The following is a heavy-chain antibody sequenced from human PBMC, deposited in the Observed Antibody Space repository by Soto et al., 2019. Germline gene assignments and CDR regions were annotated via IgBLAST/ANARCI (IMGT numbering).Heavy chain of an antibody. CDR3: ARDGGRHSGGIDY. D-gene: IGHD1-26*01. CDR1: GGTFSSYS. V-gene: IGHV1-69*01. J-gene: IGHJ4*02. CDR2: IIPIFGTA. Sequence: QVQLVQSGAELKKPGASVKVSCKASGGTFSSYSINWVRQAPGQGLEWMGEIIPIFGTANYAQKFQGRVTITADESPSTAYMELSSLRSEDTAVYSCARDGGRHSGGIDYWGQGILVTVSS.